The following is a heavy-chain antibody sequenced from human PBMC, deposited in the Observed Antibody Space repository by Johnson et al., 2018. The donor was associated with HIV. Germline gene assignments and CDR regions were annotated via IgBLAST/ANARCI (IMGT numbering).Heavy chain of an antibody. CDR3: ARDRRYYDSSGYYHDAFDI. J-gene: IGHJ3*02. CDR1: EFNVSSNY. V-gene: IGHV3-66*01. Sequence: VQLVESGGGVVQPGRSLRLSCAASEFNVSSNYMNWVRQAPGRGLEWVSVVYSGGYTYYAASVKGRFTISRDTSKNTLYLQMNSLRAEDTAVYFCARDRRYYDSSGYYHDAFDIWGQGTMVTVSS. CDR2: VYSGGYT. D-gene: IGHD3-22*01.